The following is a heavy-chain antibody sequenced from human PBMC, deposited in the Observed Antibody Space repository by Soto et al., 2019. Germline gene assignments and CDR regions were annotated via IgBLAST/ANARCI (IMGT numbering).Heavy chain of an antibody. Sequence: QVQLQESGPGLVKPSQTLSLTCTVSGGSISSGGYFWSWIRQHPGKGLEWIGYIDYSGSTYYNPSLKSRVTISVDTSKNQFSLKLSSVTAADTAVYYCARGSTTDYYGSESFADYWGQGTLVTVSS. J-gene: IGHJ4*02. CDR3: ARGSTTDYYGSESFADY. V-gene: IGHV4-31*03. D-gene: IGHD3-10*01. CDR1: GGSISSGGYF. CDR2: IDYSGST.